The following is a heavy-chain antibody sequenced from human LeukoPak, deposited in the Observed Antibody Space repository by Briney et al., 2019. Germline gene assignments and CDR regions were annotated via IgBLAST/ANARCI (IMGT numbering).Heavy chain of an antibody. J-gene: IGHJ5*02. D-gene: IGHD3-16*01. CDR1: GGSISSSSYY. Sequence: PSETLSLTCTVSGGSISSSSYYWGWIRQPPGQALEWIGYIYYSGSTNYNPSLKSRVTISLDTSKNQFSLNLSSVTVADTAVYYCARGGTSGFDPWGQGTLVTVSS. CDR3: ARGGTSGFDP. V-gene: IGHV4-61*05. CDR2: IYYSGST.